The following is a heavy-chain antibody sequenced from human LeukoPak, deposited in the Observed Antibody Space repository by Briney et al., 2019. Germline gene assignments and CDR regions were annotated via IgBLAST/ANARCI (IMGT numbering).Heavy chain of an antibody. J-gene: IGHJ2*01. CDR2: INIGGTNT. CDR3: ARDHSGSYPYWYFDL. CDR1: GFTFNDYY. V-gene: IGHV3-11*01. Sequence: PGGSLRLSCAASGFTFNDYYMSWIRQAPGKGLEWLSYINIGGTNTHYADSVKGRFTISRDNAKNSLYLQMNSLRAEDTALYYCARDHSGSYPYWYFDLWGRGSLVTVSS. D-gene: IGHD1-26*01.